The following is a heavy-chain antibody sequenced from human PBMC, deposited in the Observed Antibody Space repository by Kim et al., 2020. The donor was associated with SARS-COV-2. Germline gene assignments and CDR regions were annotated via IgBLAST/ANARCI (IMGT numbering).Heavy chain of an antibody. J-gene: IGHJ4*02. D-gene: IGHD3-3*01. Sequence: GGSLRLFCAASGFTFSSYEMNWVRQAPGKGLEWVSYISSSGSTIYYADSVKGRFTISRDNAKNSLYLQMNSLRAEDTAVYYCARGSDFWSGYPTFDYWGQGTLVTVSS. CDR2: ISSSGSTI. V-gene: IGHV3-48*03. CDR1: GFTFSSYE. CDR3: ARGSDFWSGYPTFDY.